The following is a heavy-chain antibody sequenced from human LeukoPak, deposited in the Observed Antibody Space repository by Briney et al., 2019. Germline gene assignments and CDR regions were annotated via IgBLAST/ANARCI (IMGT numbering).Heavy chain of an antibody. CDR3: ARDPLPLDY. CDR1: GGSVSSGSYY. CDR2: IYYSGST. V-gene: IGHV4-61*01. Sequence: SETLSLTCTVSGGSVSSGSYYWSWIRQPPGKGLEWIGYIYYSGSTNHNPSLKSRVTISVDTSKNQFSLKLSSVTAADTAVYYCARDPLPLDYWGQGTLVTVSS. J-gene: IGHJ4*02.